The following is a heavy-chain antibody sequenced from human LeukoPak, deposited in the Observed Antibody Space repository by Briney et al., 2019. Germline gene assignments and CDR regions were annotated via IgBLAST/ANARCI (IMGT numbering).Heavy chain of an antibody. V-gene: IGHV4-30-4*07. CDR3: ARGHSSSWYPMGY. CDR1: GGSISSGGYS. CDR2: IYYSGST. J-gene: IGHJ4*02. D-gene: IGHD6-13*01. Sequence: PSETLSLTCAVSGGSISSGGYSWSWIRQPPGKGLEWIGYIYYSGSTYYNPSLKSRVTISVDTSKNQFSLKLSSVTAADTAVYYCARGHSSSWYPMGYWGQGTLVTVSS.